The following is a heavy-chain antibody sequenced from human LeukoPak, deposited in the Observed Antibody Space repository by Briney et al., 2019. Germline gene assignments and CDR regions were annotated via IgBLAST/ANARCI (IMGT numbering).Heavy chain of an antibody. CDR1: GYSFTSFY. D-gene: IGHD5-12*01. V-gene: IGHV1-2*02. Sequence: GASVKVSCKASGYSFTSFYVHWVRQAPGQGPEWMGWINPNNGGTNYARQFQGRVTLTRDTSINTAYMDLTRLTSDDTAVYYCARVEARSSDDSGYPFWGQGTLATVSS. CDR3: ARVEARSSDDSGYPF. CDR2: INPNNGGT. J-gene: IGHJ4*02.